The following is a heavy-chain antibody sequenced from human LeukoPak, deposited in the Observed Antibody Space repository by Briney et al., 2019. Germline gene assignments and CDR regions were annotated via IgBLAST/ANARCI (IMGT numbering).Heavy chain of an antibody. J-gene: IGHJ5*02. Sequence: SETLSLTCTVSGGSISSGGYYWSWIRQPPGKGLEWIGYIYYSGSTYYNPSLKSRVTISVDTSKNQFSLKLSSVTAADTAVYYCARGEMATIRGRGWFDPWGQGTLVTVSS. CDR3: ARGEMATIRGRGWFDP. CDR2: IYYSGST. V-gene: IGHV4-31*03. D-gene: IGHD5-24*01. CDR1: GGSISSGGYY.